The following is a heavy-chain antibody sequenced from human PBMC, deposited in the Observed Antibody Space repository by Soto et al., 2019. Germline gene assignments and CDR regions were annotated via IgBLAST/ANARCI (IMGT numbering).Heavy chain of an antibody. CDR2: ISYDGTTK. V-gene: IGHV3-30-3*01. Sequence: QEQVVESGGGVVQPGRSLRLSCAASGFTFSTHAMHWVRQAPGRGLEWVAIISYDGTTKDYADSVKGRFTISRDNSKNAVYLQMNSLRSEDTALYYCARDWRTAGRTGWFDAWGQGTLVTVSS. CDR3: ARDWRTAGRTGWFDA. J-gene: IGHJ5*02. D-gene: IGHD6-13*01. CDR1: GFTFSTHA.